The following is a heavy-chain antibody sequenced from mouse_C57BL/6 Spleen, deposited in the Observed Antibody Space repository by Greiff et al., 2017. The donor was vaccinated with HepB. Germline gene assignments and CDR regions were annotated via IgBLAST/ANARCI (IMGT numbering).Heavy chain of an antibody. CDR3: ARCYYGSSYWYFDV. Sequence: QVQLQQPGAELVRPGSSVKLSCKASGYTFTSYWMHWVKQRPIQGLEWIGNIDPSDSETHYNQKFKDKATLTVDKSSSTAYMQLSSLTSEDSAVYYCARCYYGSSYWYFDVWGTRTTVTVSS. V-gene: IGHV1-52*01. CDR1: GYTFTSYW. J-gene: IGHJ1*03. CDR2: IDPSDSET. D-gene: IGHD1-1*01.